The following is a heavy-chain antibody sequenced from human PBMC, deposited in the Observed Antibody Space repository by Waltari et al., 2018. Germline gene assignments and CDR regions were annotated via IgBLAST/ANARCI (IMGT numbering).Heavy chain of an antibody. CDR2: ISYDGSNK. J-gene: IGHJ6*02. CDR1: GFTFSSYA. D-gene: IGHD3-3*01. Sequence: QVQLVESGGGVVQPGRSLRLSCAASGFTFSSYAMHWVRQAPGKGLGWVAVISYDGSNKYYADSVKGRFTISRDNSKNTLYLQMNSLRAEDTAVYYCARDLAYDFWSGYYRVYGMDVWGQGTTVTVSS. CDR3: ARDLAYDFWSGYYRVYGMDV. V-gene: IGHV3-30*01.